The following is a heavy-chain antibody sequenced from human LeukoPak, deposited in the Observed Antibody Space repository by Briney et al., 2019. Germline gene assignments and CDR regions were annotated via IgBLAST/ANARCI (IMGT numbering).Heavy chain of an antibody. V-gene: IGHV4-59*08. J-gene: IGHJ6*03. CDR3: ARHIYGAYYYMDV. CDR1: GGSISSNY. CDR2: VFYSENS. D-gene: IGHD3-10*01. Sequence: SETLSLTCTVSGGSISSNYWSWIRQPPGKGLEWIGYVFYSENSNYNPSLKSRVTISIDTSKNQFSLNLSSVTAADTAVYYCARHIYGAYYYMDVCGKGTTVTVSS.